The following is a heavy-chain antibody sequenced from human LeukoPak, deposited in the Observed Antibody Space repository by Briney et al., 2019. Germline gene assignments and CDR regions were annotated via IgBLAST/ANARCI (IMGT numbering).Heavy chain of an antibody. V-gene: IGHV4-30-4*08. CDR3: ARDGGGISWFDP. Sequence: SETLSLTCTVSGGSISSGDYYWSWIRQPPGKGLEWIGYIYYSGSTYYNPSLKSRVTISVDTSKDQFSLKLSSVTAADTAVYYCARDGGGISWFDPWGQGTLVTVSS. CDR2: IYYSGST. D-gene: IGHD2-15*01. CDR1: GGSISSGDYY. J-gene: IGHJ5*02.